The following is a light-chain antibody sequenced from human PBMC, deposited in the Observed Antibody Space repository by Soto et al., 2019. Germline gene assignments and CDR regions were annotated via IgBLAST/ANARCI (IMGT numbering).Light chain of an antibody. Sequence: VVTQPPSVSAAPGQRVTISCTGSSSNIGAGYDVHWYQHLPGTAPKLLIYANRGRPSGVPDRFSGSKSGTSASLGITGVQDEDEADYYCQSYDSSLRGSLFGGGTKLTVL. CDR3: QSYDSSLRGSL. J-gene: IGLJ2*01. CDR1: SSNIGAGYD. V-gene: IGLV1-40*01. CDR2: ANR.